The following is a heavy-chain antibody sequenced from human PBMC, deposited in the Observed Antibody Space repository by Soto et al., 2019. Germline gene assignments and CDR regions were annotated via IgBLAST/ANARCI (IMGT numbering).Heavy chain of an antibody. D-gene: IGHD2-15*01. CDR2: IVVGSGNT. Sequence: QLVQSGPEVKKPGTSVKVSCKASGFTFTSSAVQWVRQARGQRLEWIGWIVVGSGNTNYAQKFQERVTITRDMSTSTAYMELSSLRSEDTAVYYCAAGLSVARFDYWGQGTLVTVSS. CDR1: GFTFTSSA. V-gene: IGHV1-58*01. CDR3: AAGLSVARFDY. J-gene: IGHJ4*02.